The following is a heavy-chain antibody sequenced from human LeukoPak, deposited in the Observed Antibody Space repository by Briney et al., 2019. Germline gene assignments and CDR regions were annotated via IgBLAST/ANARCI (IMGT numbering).Heavy chain of an antibody. Sequence: GGSLRLSCAASGFTFSDYHMSWFRQAPGKGLEWVTYISSSGSSTYYADSVKGRFTISRDNARNSLYLQMNSLRAEDTAVYYCVRSSSGSLGGSWGQGTLVTVSS. D-gene: IGHD6-19*01. CDR3: VRSSSGSLGGS. CDR2: ISSSGSST. J-gene: IGHJ5*02. V-gene: IGHV3-11*01. CDR1: GFTFSDYH.